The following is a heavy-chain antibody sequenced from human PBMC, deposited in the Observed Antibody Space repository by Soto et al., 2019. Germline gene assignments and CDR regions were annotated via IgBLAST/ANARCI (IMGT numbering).Heavy chain of an antibody. V-gene: IGHV4-30-4*01. CDR1: GGSISSGDYY. Sequence: SETLSLTCTVSGGSISSGDYYWSWIRQPPGKGLEWIGYIYYSGSTYYNPSLKSRVTISVDTSKNQFSLKLSSVTAADTAVYYCARDRSSIAARPPLYGMDVWGQGTTVTVS. CDR2: IYYSGST. CDR3: ARDRSSIAARPPLYGMDV. D-gene: IGHD6-6*01. J-gene: IGHJ6*02.